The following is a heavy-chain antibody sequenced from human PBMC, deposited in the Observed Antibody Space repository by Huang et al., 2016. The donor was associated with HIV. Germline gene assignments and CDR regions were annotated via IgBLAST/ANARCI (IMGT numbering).Heavy chain of an antibody. J-gene: IGHJ6*03. CDR1: GGSISSRSHH. Sequence: QLQESGPGLVRPSDTLSLTCSVSGGSISSRSHHWGWFRQPPGRGRGWIGTLYYSGSRYYTPSVESRLTMSIDTSKNQFALKLNSVTTADTAVYFCARLGVSGFYYMDVWGKGTAVLVSS. CDR3: ARLGVSGFYYMDV. V-gene: IGHV4-39*01. D-gene: IGHD1-26*01. CDR2: LYYSGSR.